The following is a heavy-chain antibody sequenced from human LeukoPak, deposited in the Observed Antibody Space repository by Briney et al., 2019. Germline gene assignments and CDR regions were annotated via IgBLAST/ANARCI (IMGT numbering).Heavy chain of an antibody. D-gene: IGHD3-10*01. J-gene: IGHJ6*04. CDR3: ARYGSGSLPSPYYYYYGMDV. CDR1: GDSVSSNSAA. CDR2: TYYRSKWYN. Sequence: SQTLSLTCAISGDSVSSNSAAWNWIRQSPSRGLEWLGRTYYRSKWYNDYAVSVKSRITINPDTSKNQFSLQLNSVTPEDTAVYHCARYGSGSLPSPYYYYYGMDVWGKGTTVTVSS. V-gene: IGHV6-1*01.